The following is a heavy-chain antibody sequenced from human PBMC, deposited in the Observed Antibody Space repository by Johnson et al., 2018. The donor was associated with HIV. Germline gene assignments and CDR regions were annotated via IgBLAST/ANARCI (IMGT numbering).Heavy chain of an antibody. CDR3: AKDLRGIAGAIDAFDI. Sequence: VQLVESGGGLVQPGGSLRLSCAASGFTFSTYAMSWVRPAPGQGLEWVSSMRVIAGSTYYADSVKGRFTISRDNSKSTVYLQMNSRRVEDTAVYYCAKDLRGIAGAIDAFDIWGQGTMVTVSS. CDR2: MRVIAGST. V-gene: IGHV3-23*04. CDR1: GFTFSTYA. J-gene: IGHJ3*02. D-gene: IGHD6-19*01.